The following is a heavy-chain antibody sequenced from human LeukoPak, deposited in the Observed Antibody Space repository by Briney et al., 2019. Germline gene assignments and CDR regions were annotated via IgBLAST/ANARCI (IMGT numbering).Heavy chain of an antibody. CDR2: IIRIFGTA. Sequence: SVKVSCKASGGTFSSYAISWVRQAPGQGLEWMGGIIRIFGTANYAQKFKGRVTITTDESTSTAYMELSSLRSEDTAVYYCARDGLGEMATMFPAGDAFDIWGQGTMVTVSS. CDR3: ARDGLGEMATMFPAGDAFDI. CDR1: GGTFSSYA. J-gene: IGHJ3*02. V-gene: IGHV1-69*05. D-gene: IGHD5-24*01.